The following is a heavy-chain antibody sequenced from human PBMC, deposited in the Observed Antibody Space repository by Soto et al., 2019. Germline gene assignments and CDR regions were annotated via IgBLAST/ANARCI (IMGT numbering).Heavy chain of an antibody. Sequence: GGSLRLSCASSVFAFNDFAMKWVRQAPGKGPEWLSTISGSGDKTFHSDSVKGRFNISRDNSNNKMFLQMNSLRAEDTAIYYCAKGASHAPFEKWGRGTLVTVSS. CDR2: ISGSGDKT. J-gene: IGHJ4*02. V-gene: IGHV3-23*01. CDR3: AKGASHAPFEK. CDR1: VFAFNDFA.